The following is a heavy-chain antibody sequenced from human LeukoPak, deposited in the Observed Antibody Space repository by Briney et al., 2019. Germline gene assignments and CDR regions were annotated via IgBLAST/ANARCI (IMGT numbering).Heavy chain of an antibody. D-gene: IGHD5-12*01. J-gene: IGHJ4*02. Sequence: SETLSLTCTVSGGSISSYYWSWIRQPPGKGLEWIGYIYYSGSTNYNPSLKSRVTISVDTSKNQFSLKLSSVTAADTAVYYCARAGEVATIFYWGQGTLVTVSS. CDR1: GGSISSYY. CDR3: ARAGEVATIFY. CDR2: IYYSGST. V-gene: IGHV4-59*08.